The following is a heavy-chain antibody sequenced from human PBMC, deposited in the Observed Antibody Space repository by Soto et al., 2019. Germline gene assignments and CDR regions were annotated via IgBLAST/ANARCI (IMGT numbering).Heavy chain of an antibody. J-gene: IGHJ4*02. V-gene: IGHV1-18*01. Sequence: ASVKVSCKASGYSFTRYGISWVRQAPGQGLEWMGWISVHNGNTNYPQKVQGRVTMTTDTSTSTAYMELRSLRSDDTAVYYCAREDYGSLAFDYWGQGTQVTVSS. CDR3: AREDYGSLAFDY. CDR1: GYSFTRYG. CDR2: ISVHNGNT. D-gene: IGHD4-17*01.